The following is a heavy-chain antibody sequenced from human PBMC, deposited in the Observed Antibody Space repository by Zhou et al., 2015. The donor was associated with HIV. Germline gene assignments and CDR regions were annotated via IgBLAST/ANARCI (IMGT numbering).Heavy chain of an antibody. V-gene: IGHV1-69*06. Sequence: QVQVVQSGAEVKKPGSSVHVSCKASGGIFGSYTVTWLRQAPGQGLEWMGGINPLFGTATYAQKFQGRVTITADKSTNTSYMQLSSLRSEDTAVYYCAREREYCSGGDCYSRLDYWGQGTLVTVSS. J-gene: IGHJ4*02. CDR3: AREREYCSGGDCYSRLDY. CDR2: INPLFGTA. D-gene: IGHD2-15*01. CDR1: GGIFGSYT.